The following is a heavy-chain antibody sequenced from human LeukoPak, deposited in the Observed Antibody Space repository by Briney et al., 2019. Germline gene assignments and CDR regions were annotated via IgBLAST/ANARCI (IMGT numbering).Heavy chain of an antibody. Sequence: SETLSLTCAVYGGSFSGYYWSWIRQPPGKGLEWIGHIYYSGSTHYNPSLKSRVTISVDTSKNQVSLKLRSVTAADTAVYYCARTTEGYAGGPGYSYYYYMDVWGKGTTVTISS. CDR2: IYYSGST. V-gene: IGHV4-59*01. CDR1: GGSFSGYY. J-gene: IGHJ6*03. D-gene: IGHD5-12*01. CDR3: ARTTEGYAGGPGYSYYYYMDV.